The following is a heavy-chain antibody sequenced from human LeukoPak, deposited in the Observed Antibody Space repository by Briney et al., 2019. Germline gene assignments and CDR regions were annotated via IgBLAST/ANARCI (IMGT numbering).Heavy chain of an antibody. CDR2: IDSSGAKI. V-gene: IGHV3-23*01. CDR3: AKDRGYSFDY. D-gene: IGHD3-10*01. J-gene: IGHJ4*02. CDR1: GFTFSIYA. Sequence: PGGSLRLSCAASGFTFSIYAMSWVRQAPGKGLEWVSAIDSSGAKIYYADSVKGRFTISRDNAKHSLYLQMNSLRAEDAAVYYCAKDRGYSFDYWGQGTLVTVSS.